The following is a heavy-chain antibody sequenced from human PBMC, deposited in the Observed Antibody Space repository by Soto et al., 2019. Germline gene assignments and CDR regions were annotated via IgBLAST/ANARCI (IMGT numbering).Heavy chain of an antibody. CDR2: IYYTGST. D-gene: IGHD6-13*01. V-gene: IGHV4-59*01. CDR1: GGSISSYS. Sequence: PSETLSLTCTVSGGSISSYSWSWIRQPPGKGLEWIGYIYYTGSTNYNPSLKSRVTISVDTSKNQFSLNLSSVTAADTAVYYCARSQGQLAGWFDPWGQRTLVTVSS. CDR3: ARSQGQLAGWFDP. J-gene: IGHJ5*02.